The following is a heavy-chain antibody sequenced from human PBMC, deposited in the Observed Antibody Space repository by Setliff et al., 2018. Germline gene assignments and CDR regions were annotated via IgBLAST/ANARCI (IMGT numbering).Heavy chain of an antibody. CDR2: IIPIYGST. D-gene: IGHD1-7*01. V-gene: IGHV1-69*13. CDR1: GGSFCNYA. Sequence: ASVKVSCKASGGSFCNYAIIWVRQAPGQGPEWMGGIIPIYGSTNNAEKFQGRVTFSADESMSTVYMELSSLTSADTALYYCARSAITGTTRKYYYYMDVWGQGTTVTVSS. J-gene: IGHJ6*03. CDR3: ARSAITGTTRKYYYYMDV.